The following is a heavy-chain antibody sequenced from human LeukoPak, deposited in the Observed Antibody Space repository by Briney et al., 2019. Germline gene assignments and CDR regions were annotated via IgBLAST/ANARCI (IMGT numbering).Heavy chain of an antibody. CDR3: ARERGVYTSSRALDY. J-gene: IGHJ4*02. CDR1: GFTLNDYG. CDR2: INWNGGST. V-gene: IGHV3-20*04. Sequence: GGSLRLSCAASGFTLNDYGMSWVRQAPGKGLEWVSGINWNGGSTGYADSVKGRFTISRDNAKNSLYLQMNSLRAEDTALYYCARERGVYTSSRALDYWGQGTLVTVSS. D-gene: IGHD6-6*01.